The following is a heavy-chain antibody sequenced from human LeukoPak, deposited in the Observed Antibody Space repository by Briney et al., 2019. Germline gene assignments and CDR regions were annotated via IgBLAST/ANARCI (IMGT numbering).Heavy chain of an antibody. CDR3: ARILSSAWGELGY. V-gene: IGHV3-21*01. CDR2: ISSSSSYI. D-gene: IGHD6-19*01. CDR1: GFTFSSYS. Sequence: GGSLRLSCAASGFTFSSYSMNCVRQAPGKGLECVSSISSSSSYIYYADSVKGRFTISRDNAKNSLYLQMNSLRAEDTAVYYCARILSSAWGELGYWGQGTLVTVSS. J-gene: IGHJ4*02.